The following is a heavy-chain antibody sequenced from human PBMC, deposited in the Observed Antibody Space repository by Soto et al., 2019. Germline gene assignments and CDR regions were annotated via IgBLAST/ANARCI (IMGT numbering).Heavy chain of an antibody. CDR2: ISGSGSGT. D-gene: IGHD3-22*01. J-gene: IGHJ3*02. CDR3: GVVGTVFGAFDI. V-gene: IGHV3-23*01. CDR1: GFTFSTYA. Sequence: GGSLRLSCVASGFTFSTYAMTWVRQAPGKGLEWVSAISGSGSGTNYADSVKGRFTISGDNSKNTLYLQMNSLRAEDTAVYYCGVVGTVFGAFDIWGQGTMVTV.